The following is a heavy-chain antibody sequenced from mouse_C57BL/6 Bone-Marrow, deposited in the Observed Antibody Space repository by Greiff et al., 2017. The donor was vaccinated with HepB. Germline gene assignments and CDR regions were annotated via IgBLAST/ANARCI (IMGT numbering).Heavy chain of an antibody. V-gene: IGHV5-4*01. CDR2: ISDGGSYT. CDR1: GFTFSSYA. J-gene: IGHJ3*01. Sequence: EVKVIESGGGLVKPGGSLKLSCAASGFTFSSYAMSWVRQTPEKRLEWVATISDGGSYTYYPDNVKSRYTISRDNAKNNLYLQMSQLKSEDTAMYYCARDGLCAYWGQGTLVTVSA. CDR3: ARDGLCAY.